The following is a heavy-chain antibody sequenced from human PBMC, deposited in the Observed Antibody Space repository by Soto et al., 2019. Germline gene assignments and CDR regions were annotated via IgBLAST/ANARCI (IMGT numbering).Heavy chain of an antibody. CDR1: GFTFSSYS. CDR2: ISRSSNYI. CDR3: ARGGLGVVVPAPIAADY. Sequence: GGSLRLSCAASGFTFSSYSMNWVRQAPGKGLEWVSSISRSSNYIYYADSLKGRFTISRDNAKNSLYLQMNSLRDEDTAMYYCARGGLGVVVPAPIAADYWGQGT. J-gene: IGHJ4*02. V-gene: IGHV3-21*01. D-gene: IGHD2-2*01.